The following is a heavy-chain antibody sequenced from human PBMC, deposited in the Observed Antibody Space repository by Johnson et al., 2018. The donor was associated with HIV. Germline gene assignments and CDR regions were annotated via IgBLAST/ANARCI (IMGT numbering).Heavy chain of an antibody. CDR1: GFTFSDYY. V-gene: IGHV3-11*04. Sequence: QMLLVESGGGLVKPGGSLRLSCAASGFTFSDYYMSWIRQAPGKGLECISYISSSGTTIYYTDSVKGRVTISRDNAKKSLYLQMNSLRAEDTAVYYCARGPSGRWLQTDAFDIWGQGTMVTVSS. J-gene: IGHJ3*02. CDR2: ISSSGTTI. CDR3: ARGPSGRWLQTDAFDI. D-gene: IGHD5-24*01.